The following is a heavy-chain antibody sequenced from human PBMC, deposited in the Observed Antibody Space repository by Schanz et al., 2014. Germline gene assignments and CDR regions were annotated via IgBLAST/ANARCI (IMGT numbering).Heavy chain of an antibody. CDR1: GFTFSSYG. J-gene: IGHJ5*01. D-gene: IGHD3-16*01. Sequence: QAQLVESGGGVVQPGRSLRLSCAASGFTFSSYGMHWVRQSPGKGLEWVAVIRYDGRNKNFVESVKGRFTISRDNSKNTLYLQRNSLRADDTAVYDCAKDLYNYGIFDSWGQGTLVTVSA. CDR3: AKDLYNYGIFDS. V-gene: IGHV3-33*06. CDR2: IRYDGRNK.